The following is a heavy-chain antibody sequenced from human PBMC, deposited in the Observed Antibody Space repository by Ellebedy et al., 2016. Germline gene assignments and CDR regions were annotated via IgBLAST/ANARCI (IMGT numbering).Heavy chain of an antibody. CDR1: GFSFTRYA. Sequence: GGSLRLXCAASGFSFTRYAMTWVRQAPGKGLEWVSAITGSGDSTYYADSVKGRFTISRDNSKNTLYLQMSSLRAEDTALYYCAKGMRGGADFDYWGQGTLVTVSS. CDR2: ITGSGDST. D-gene: IGHD4/OR15-4a*01. J-gene: IGHJ4*02. CDR3: AKGMRGGADFDY. V-gene: IGHV3-23*01.